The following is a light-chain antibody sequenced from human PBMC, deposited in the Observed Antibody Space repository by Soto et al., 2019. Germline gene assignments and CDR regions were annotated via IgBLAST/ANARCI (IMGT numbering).Light chain of an antibody. CDR1: QTVSNT. J-gene: IGKJ1*01. V-gene: IGKV3-11*01. CDR3: QQRSGWPRT. CDR2: DAS. Sequence: DIVLTQSPATLSLSPGERATLFCRASQTVSNTLAWYQQKPGQAPRLLIYDASNRATGIPARFTGSGSGTDFTLTINSLEPEDFAIYYCQQRSGWPRTFGQGTKVEIK.